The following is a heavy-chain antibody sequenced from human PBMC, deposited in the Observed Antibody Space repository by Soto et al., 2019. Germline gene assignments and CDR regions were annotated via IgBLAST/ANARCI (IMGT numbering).Heavy chain of an antibody. V-gene: IGHV4-34*01. CDR1: GGSFSGYY. J-gene: IGHJ4*02. CDR3: ARGRDYYGSGSYKTTSDY. CDR2: INHSGST. Sequence: SETLSLTCAVYGGSFSGYYWSWIRQPPGKGLEWIGEINHSGSTNYNPSLKSRVTISVDTSKSQFSLKLSSVTAADTAVYYCARGRDYYGSGSYKTTSDYWGQGTLVTVSS. D-gene: IGHD3-10*01.